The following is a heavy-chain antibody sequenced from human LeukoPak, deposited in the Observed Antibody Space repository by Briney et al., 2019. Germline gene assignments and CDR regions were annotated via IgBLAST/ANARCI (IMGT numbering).Heavy chain of an antibody. V-gene: IGHV4-59*01. J-gene: IGHJ4*02. CDR3: AGRSRSGWYYDY. D-gene: IGHD6-19*01. Sequence: SETLSLTCTVSGDSISGYYWSWIRQPPGKGLEWIGYIYYSGSTNYNPSLKSRVTISVDTSKNQFSLKLSTVTAADTAVYFCAGRSRSGWYYDYWGQGTLVTVSS. CDR1: GDSISGYY. CDR2: IYYSGST.